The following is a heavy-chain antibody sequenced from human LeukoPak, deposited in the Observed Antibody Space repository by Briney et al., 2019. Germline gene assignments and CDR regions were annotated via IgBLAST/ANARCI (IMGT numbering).Heavy chain of an antibody. D-gene: IGHD6-13*01. Sequence: PGGSLRLSCTTSGFNFNNAWMNWVRQAPGKGLEWVGRIKSRTDGGTTVYSAPVKGRFTISRDDSKSTLYLQMNSLKIEDTAVYYCTTALLAAVGLVSFFDFWGQGALVTVSS. J-gene: IGHJ4*02. CDR2: IKSRTDGGTT. CDR3: TTALLAAVGLVSFFDF. CDR1: GFNFNNAW. V-gene: IGHV3-15*07.